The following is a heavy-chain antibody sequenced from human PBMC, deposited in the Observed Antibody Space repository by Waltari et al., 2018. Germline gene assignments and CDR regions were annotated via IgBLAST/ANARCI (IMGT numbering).Heavy chain of an antibody. CDR3: ARHESAHYGGFDS. J-gene: IGHJ4*02. Sequence: QVQLQESGPGLVKPSETLSLTCAVAGDSITSASYWCWIRPPPGKGLEWLGYVYQFGRTSDNPSLKSRVTMSVDTSKRQFSLNLSSVSAADTAVYYCARHESAHYGGFDSWGRGTLVTVSA. D-gene: IGHD4-17*01. V-gene: IGHV4-38-2*01. CDR1: GDSITSASY. CDR2: VYQFGRT.